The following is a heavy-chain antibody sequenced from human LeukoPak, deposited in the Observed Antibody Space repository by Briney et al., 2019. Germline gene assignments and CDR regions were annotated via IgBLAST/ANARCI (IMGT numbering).Heavy chain of an antibody. CDR3: ARLYDSRTIFDA. Sequence: QPGGSLKLSCSASGFTLSSYWMSWVRQAPGAGLQWVATIRQDGGEVYYVDSVKGRFTISRDNSRNSLYLQMNSLGVEDMAVYYCARLYDSRTIFDAWGQGTLLTVSS. CDR1: GFTLSSYW. V-gene: IGHV3-7*04. D-gene: IGHD3-16*01. J-gene: IGHJ4*02. CDR2: IRQDGGEV.